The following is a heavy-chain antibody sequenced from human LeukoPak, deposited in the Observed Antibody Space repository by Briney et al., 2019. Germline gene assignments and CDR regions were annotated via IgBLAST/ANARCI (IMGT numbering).Heavy chain of an antibody. CDR1: GGSFSNKY. V-gene: IGHV4-59*08. Sequence: SETLSLTCTVSGGSFSNKYWSWIRQPPGKGLEWSGYIYYSGSTNYNPSLKSRVTILVDTSKNQFSLKLSSVTAADTAVYYCARQGSSSWYGDYWGQGTLVTVSS. J-gene: IGHJ4*02. CDR2: IYYSGST. CDR3: ARQGSSSWYGDY. D-gene: IGHD6-13*01.